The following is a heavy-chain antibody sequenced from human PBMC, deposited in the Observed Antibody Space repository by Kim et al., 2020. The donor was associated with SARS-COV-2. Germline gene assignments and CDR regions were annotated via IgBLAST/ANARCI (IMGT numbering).Heavy chain of an antibody. CDR3: AKHHGGGWCDP. CDR1: GGSISNYY. D-gene: IGHD3-16*01. J-gene: IGHJ5*02. V-gene: IGHV4-59*08. CDR2: IYSSGNT. Sequence: SETLSLTCTVSGGSISNYYWSWIRQPTGQGLEWIGYIYSSGNTKYNPSLESRVTISVDTSKNQCSLKLRSVTAADTAVYDCAKHHGGGWCDPGGQGNRVT.